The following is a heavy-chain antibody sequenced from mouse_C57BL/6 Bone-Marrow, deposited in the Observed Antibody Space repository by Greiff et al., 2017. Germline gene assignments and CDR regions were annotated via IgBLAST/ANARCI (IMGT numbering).Heavy chain of an antibody. D-gene: IGHD1-1*01. CDR3: ASIYDGSSYLYYFDY. Sequence: EVKLMESGPELVKPGASVKISCKASGYTFTDYYMNWVKQSHGKSLEWIGDINPNNGGTCYNQKFKGKATLTVDKSSSTAYMELRSLTSEDSAVYYCASIYDGSSYLYYFDYWGQGTTLTVSS. CDR2: INPNNGGT. V-gene: IGHV1-26*01. CDR1: GYTFTDYY. J-gene: IGHJ2*01.